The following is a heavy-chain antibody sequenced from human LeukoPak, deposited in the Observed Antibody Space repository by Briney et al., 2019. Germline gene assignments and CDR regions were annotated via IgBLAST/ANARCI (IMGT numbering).Heavy chain of an antibody. Sequence: GGSLRLSCAASGLTFSSYGMHWVRQAPGKGLEWVAVISYDGSNKYYADSVKGRFTISRDNSKNTLYLQMNSLRAEDTAVYYCAKEGAGFQNGMDVWGQGTTVTVSS. CDR3: AKEGAGFQNGMDV. D-gene: IGHD2/OR15-2a*01. CDR1: GLTFSSYG. CDR2: ISYDGSNK. V-gene: IGHV3-30*18. J-gene: IGHJ6*02.